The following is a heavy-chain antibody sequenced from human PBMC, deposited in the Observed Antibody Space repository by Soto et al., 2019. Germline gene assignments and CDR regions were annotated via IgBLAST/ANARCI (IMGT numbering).Heavy chain of an antibody. V-gene: IGHV4-39*01. D-gene: IGHD3-10*01. CDR1: GGSISSSGYY. CDR3: ASLHYYGYSY. CDR2: ISYSGST. J-gene: IGHJ4*02. Sequence: PSGTPSLIRTVSGGSISSSGYYWGWVRQPPGKGLEWIGTISYSGSTYYNPSLKSRVTISVDTSKNQFSLKLSSVTAADTAVYYCASLHYYGYSYCGQGTLFPVSS.